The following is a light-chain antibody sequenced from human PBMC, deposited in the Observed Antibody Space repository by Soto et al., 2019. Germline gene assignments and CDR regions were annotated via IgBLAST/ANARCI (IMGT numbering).Light chain of an antibody. CDR3: SSYTSGSTPVV. V-gene: IGLV2-14*03. Sequence: QSALTQPASVSGSPGQSITISCTGTSNDIGAYNYVSWYQHLPGKAPKLMIHDVSNRPSGVSDRFSGSKSGNTASLTIFGLQAEDEAEYYCSSYTSGSTPVVFGGGTKLTVL. CDR1: SNDIGAYNY. J-gene: IGLJ2*01. CDR2: DVS.